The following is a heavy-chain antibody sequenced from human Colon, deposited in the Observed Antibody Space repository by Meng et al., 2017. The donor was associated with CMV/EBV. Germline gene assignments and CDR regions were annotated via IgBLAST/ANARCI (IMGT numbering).Heavy chain of an antibody. CDR2: INSDGSST. J-gene: IGHJ4*02. CDR3: VTKTAKYCSSGPCPGYFDN. Sequence: GESLKISCAASGFTFSSYWMHWVRQAPGKGLVWVSRINSDGSSTSYADSVKGRFTIWRDNSRNTLFLQMNSLRNGDTAVYYCVTKTAKYCSSGPCPGYFDNWGQGTLVTVSS. V-gene: IGHV3-74*01. D-gene: IGHD2-15*01. CDR1: GFTFSSYW.